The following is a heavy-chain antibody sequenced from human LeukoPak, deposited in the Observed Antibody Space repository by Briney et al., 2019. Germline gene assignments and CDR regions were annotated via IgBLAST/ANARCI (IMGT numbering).Heavy chain of an antibody. CDR1: GYTFTSYG. D-gene: IGHD1-26*01. J-gene: IGHJ3*02. V-gene: IGHV1-18*01. CDR2: ISAYNGNT. Sequence: ASVKVSCKASGYTFTSYGISWVRQAPGQGLEWMGWISAYNGNTNYAQKLQGRVTMTTDTSTSTAYMELRSLRSDDTAVYYCASPRSGSYWDAFDIWGQGTMVTVSS. CDR3: ASPRSGSYWDAFDI.